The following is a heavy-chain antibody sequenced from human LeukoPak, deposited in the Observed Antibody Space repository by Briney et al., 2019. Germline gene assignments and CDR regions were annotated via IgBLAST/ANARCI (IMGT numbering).Heavy chain of an antibody. CDR3: ARVGNSFDSSGWYYFDY. V-gene: IGHV1-2*04. D-gene: IGHD6-19*01. J-gene: IGHJ4*02. Sequence: ASVKVSCKASGYTFTGYYMHWVRQAPGQGLEWMGWINPNSGGTNYAQKFQGWVTMTRDTSISTAYMELSRLRSDDMAVYYCARVGNSFDSSGWYYFDYWGQGTLVTVSS. CDR1: GYTFTGYY. CDR2: INPNSGGT.